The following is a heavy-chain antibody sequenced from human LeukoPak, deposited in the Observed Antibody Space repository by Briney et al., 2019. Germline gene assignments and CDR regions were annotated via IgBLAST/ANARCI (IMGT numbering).Heavy chain of an antibody. CDR1: GGSISSGNW. Sequence: SETLSLTCAVSGGSISSGNWWSWVRQPPGKGLEWIGEIYHSGSTNYNPSLKSRVTISVGKSKNQFSLKLSSVTAADTAVYYCARKVTYIAAAGDFDYWGQGTLVTVSS. CDR2: IYHSGST. J-gene: IGHJ4*02. V-gene: IGHV4-4*02. D-gene: IGHD6-13*01. CDR3: ARKVTYIAAAGDFDY.